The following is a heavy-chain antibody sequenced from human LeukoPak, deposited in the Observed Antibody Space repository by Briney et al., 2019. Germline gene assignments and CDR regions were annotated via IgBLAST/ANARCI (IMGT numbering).Heavy chain of an antibody. V-gene: IGHV4-39*07. CDR2: IYYSGST. J-gene: IGHJ4*02. CDR3: ASSSWGVPAAPGY. D-gene: IGHD2-2*01. CDR1: GGSISSYY. Sequence: SETLSLTCTVSGGSISSYYWSWIRQPPGKGLEWIGSIYYSGSTYYNPSLKSRVTISVGTSKNQFSLKLSSVTAADTAVYYCASSSWGVPAAPGYWGQGTLVTVSS.